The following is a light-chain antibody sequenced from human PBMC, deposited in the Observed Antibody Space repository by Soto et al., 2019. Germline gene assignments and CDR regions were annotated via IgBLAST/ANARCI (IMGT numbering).Light chain of an antibody. Sequence: EVVLTQSPATLSLSPGERATLSCRASQSISNSLAWYQQKPGQAPRLLIYEASNRATGIPARFSGTGSGTDFTLTISSREHEDVAVYYCQQRYNWPPCTFGQGTKLEIK. CDR2: EAS. J-gene: IGKJ2*02. V-gene: IGKV3-11*01. CDR1: QSISNS. CDR3: QQRYNWPPCT.